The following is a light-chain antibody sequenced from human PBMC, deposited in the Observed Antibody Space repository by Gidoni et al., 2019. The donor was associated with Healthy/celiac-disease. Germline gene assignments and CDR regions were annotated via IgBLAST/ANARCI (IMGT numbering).Light chain of an antibody. CDR3: QQRSNCPIT. V-gene: IGKV3-11*01. CDR1: QSVSSY. CDR2: DAS. J-gene: IGKJ5*01. Sequence: EIVLTQSPATLSLSPGERATLSCRASQSVSSYLAWYQQKPGQAPRLLIYDASNRAAGTPARFSGSGSGTDFTLTISSLEPEDFAVYYCQQRSNCPITFGQXTRLEIK.